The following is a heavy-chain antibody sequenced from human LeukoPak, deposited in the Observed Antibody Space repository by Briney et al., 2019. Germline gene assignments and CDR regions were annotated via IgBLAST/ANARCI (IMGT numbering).Heavy chain of an antibody. CDR1: GYTFTSYY. J-gene: IGHJ5*02. V-gene: IGHV1-46*01. Sequence: GASVKVSCKASGYTFTSYYMHWVRQAPGQGLEWMGIINPSGGSTSYAQKFQGRVTMTRDTSTSTVYMELSSLRSEDTAVYYCARDRTMVRGVRRWFDPWGRGTLVTVSS. CDR2: INPSGGST. D-gene: IGHD3-10*01. CDR3: ARDRTMVRGVRRWFDP.